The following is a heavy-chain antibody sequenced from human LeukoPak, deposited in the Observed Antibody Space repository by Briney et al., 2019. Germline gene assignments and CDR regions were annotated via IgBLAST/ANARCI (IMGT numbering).Heavy chain of an antibody. J-gene: IGHJ5*02. CDR1: GYSFTGYY. CDR3: ARDFAAVGSHNWFDP. CDR2: VNPDSGAT. D-gene: IGHD6-19*01. Sequence: ASVKVSCKASGYSFTGYYIHWVRQAPGQGLEWMGWVNPDSGATRNAQKFQGRVTVTRDTPISTAFMELSSLTSDDTAVYYCARDFAAVGSHNWFDPWGQGTLVTVSS. V-gene: IGHV1-2*02.